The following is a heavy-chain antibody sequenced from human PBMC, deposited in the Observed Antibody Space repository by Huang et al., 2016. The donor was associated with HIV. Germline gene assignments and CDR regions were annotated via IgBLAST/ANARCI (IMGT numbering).Heavy chain of an antibody. CDR3: GREKGITVMVETNYFDY. CDR2: IKPNTGAT. V-gene: IGHV1-46*01. D-gene: IGHD3-22*01. Sequence: QVQLVQSGAEVKKPGASTKVACKASGYTFPNYYIHWVRQAPGHGLEWMGIIKPNTGATNYAQKFRGRVTMTRDTSTNTVYMELRSLRSQDTAMYYCGREKGITVMVETNYFDYWGPGSQVTVSS. J-gene: IGHJ4*02. CDR1: GYTFPNYY.